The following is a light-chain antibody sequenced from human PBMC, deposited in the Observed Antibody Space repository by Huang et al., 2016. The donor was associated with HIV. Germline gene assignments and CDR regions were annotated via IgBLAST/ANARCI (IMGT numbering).Light chain of an antibody. V-gene: IGKV3-11*01. Sequence: EIVLTQSPATLSLSPGERATLSCRASQSVSNYLAWNQQKPGQAPRLLIYDASNRATGIPARFSGSGSGTDFTLTISSLEPEDFAIYYCQQRANWPRGTFGQGTKVEIK. CDR2: DAS. CDR3: QQRANWPRGT. J-gene: IGKJ1*01. CDR1: QSVSNY.